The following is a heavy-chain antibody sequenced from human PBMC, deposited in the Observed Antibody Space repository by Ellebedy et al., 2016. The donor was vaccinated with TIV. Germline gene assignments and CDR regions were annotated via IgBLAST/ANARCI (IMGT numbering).Heavy chain of an antibody. CDR3: ARDYGDYVGYYYYGMDV. CDR2: IYYSGST. CDR1: GGSFSGYY. V-gene: IGHV4-30-4*08. D-gene: IGHD4-17*01. J-gene: IGHJ6*02. Sequence: SETLSLTXAVYGGSFSGYYWSWIRQPPGKGLEWIGYIYYSGSTYYNPSLKSRVTISVDTSKNQFSLKLSSVTAADTAVYYCARDYGDYVGYYYYGMDVWGQGTTVTVSS.